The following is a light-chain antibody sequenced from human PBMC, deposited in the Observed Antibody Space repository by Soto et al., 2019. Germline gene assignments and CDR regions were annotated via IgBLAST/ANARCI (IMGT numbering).Light chain of an antibody. J-gene: IGKJ4*01. CDR2: GAS. CDR1: ETVSNNY. V-gene: IGKV3-20*01. CDR3: QQYGSSSLT. Sequence: EVVLTQSPRTLSLSPGERATLSCRASETVSNNYLAWYQQNPGQAPRLVIYGASTRATGIPDRFGGSGSGTDFTVTISRLETEDFAVYSCQQYGSSSLTFGGGTRVEIK.